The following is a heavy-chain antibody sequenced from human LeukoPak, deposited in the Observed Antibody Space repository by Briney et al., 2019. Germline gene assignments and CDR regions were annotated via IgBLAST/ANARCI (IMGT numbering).Heavy chain of an antibody. J-gene: IGHJ6*03. D-gene: IGHD4-23*01. CDR2: ISSSSYI. V-gene: IGHV3-21*01. Sequence: TGGSLRLSCAASGFTFSSYSMNWVRQAPGKGLEWVSSISSSSYIYYADSVKGRFTISRDNAKNSLYLQMNSQRAEDTAVYYCAREVGKGSRDMDVWGKGTTVTVSS. CDR1: GFTFSSYS. CDR3: AREVGKGSRDMDV.